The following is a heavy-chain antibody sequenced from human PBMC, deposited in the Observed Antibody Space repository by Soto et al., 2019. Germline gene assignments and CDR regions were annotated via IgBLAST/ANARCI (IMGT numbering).Heavy chain of an antibody. CDR2: IIPILGIA. Sequence: QVQLVQSGAEVQKPGSSVKVSCKASGGTFSSYTISWVRQAPGQGLEWMGRIIPILGIANYAQKFQGRVTITADKSTSTAYMELSSLRSEDTAVYYCASFYCSGGSCYGRRAFDIWGQGTMVTVSS. CDR3: ASFYCSGGSCYGRRAFDI. V-gene: IGHV1-69*02. CDR1: GGTFSSYT. J-gene: IGHJ3*02. D-gene: IGHD2-15*01.